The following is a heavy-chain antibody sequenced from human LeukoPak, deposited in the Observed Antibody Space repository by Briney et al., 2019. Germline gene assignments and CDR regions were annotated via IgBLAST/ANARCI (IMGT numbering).Heavy chain of an antibody. CDR1: GFTFSSYS. D-gene: IGHD5-18*01. CDR2: ISSSSSYI. V-gene: IGHV3-21*01. J-gene: IGHJ4*02. Sequence: MPGGSLRLSCAASGFTFSSYSMNWVRQAPGKGLEWVSSISSSSSYIYYADSVKGRFTISRDNAKNSLYLQMNSLRAEDTAVYYCARDGDTAMVPFDYWGQGTLVTVSS. CDR3: ARDGDTAMVPFDY.